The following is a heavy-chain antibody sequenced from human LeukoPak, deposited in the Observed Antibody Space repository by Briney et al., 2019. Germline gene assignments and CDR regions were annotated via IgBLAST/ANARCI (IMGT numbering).Heavy chain of an antibody. J-gene: IGHJ4*02. D-gene: IGHD4-17*01. Sequence: GGSLRLCWAASGFTFSSYSMNWVRQAPGKGLEWVSSISSSSSYIYYEDSVKGRFTISRDNANTSLYLQMSSMRAEDTAVYYCARVRTVTNFDYCGQGTLVTVSS. CDR2: ISSSSSYI. V-gene: IGHV3-21*01. CDR3: ARVRTVTNFDY. CDR1: GFTFSSYS.